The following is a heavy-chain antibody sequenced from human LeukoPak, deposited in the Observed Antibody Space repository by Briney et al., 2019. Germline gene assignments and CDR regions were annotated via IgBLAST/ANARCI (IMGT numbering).Heavy chain of an antibody. J-gene: IGHJ4*02. Sequence: SETLSLTCTVSGGSISSYYWSWIRQPPGKGLEWIGYIYYSGSTNYNPSLKSRVTISVDTSKNQFSLKLSSVTAADTAVYYCARRPIRGYFDYWGQGTLVTVSS. CDR3: ARRPIRGYFDY. D-gene: IGHD3-10*01. CDR1: GGSISSYY. CDR2: IYYSGST. V-gene: IGHV4-59*01.